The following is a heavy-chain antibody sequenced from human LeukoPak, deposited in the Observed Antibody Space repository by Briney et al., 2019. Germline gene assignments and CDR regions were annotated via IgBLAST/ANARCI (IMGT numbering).Heavy chain of an antibody. D-gene: IGHD4-23*01. CDR2: ISGSGGST. V-gene: IGHV3-23*01. Sequence: GGSLRLSCAASGFSFSSYAMSWVRQAPGKGLEWVSAISGSGGSTYYADSVKGRFTISRDNSKNTPYLQMNSLRAEDTAVYYCAKDLYGGNSGLPDYWGQGALVTVSS. CDR3: AKDLYGGNSGLPDY. CDR1: GFSFSSYA. J-gene: IGHJ4*02.